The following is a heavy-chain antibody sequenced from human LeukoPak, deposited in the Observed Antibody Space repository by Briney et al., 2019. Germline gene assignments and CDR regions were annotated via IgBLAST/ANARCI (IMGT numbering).Heavy chain of an antibody. CDR2: TSSSSGST. D-gene: IGHD3-10*01. J-gene: IGHJ4*02. CDR3: ARGRDSGSFIIDY. V-gene: IGHV3-48*01. CDR1: RFTFSSYA. Sequence: PGGSLRLSCAASRFTFSSYAMNWVRQAPGKGLEWLSFTSSSSGSTHYADSVKGRFTISRDNAKNSLHLQMNSLRAEDTAVYYCARGRDSGSFIIDYWGQGTLVTVSS.